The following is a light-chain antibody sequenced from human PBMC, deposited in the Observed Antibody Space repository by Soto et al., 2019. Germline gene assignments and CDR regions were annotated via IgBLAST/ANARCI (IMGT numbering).Light chain of an antibody. V-gene: IGLV2-14*01. J-gene: IGLJ1*01. CDR1: SSDVGGYNY. CDR3: SSYTSSSTPNYG. Sequence: QSALTQPASVSGSPGQSITISCTGTSSDVGGYNYVSWYQQHPGKAPKLMIYDVSNRPSGVSNRFSGSKSGNTASLTISGLQAEDEADYYCSSYTSSSTPNYGVVTGTKVTVL. CDR2: DVS.